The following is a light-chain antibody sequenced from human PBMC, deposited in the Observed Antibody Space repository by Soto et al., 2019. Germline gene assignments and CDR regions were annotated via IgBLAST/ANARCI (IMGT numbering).Light chain of an antibody. CDR1: NIGTKG. Sequence: SSEPTQPPSVSVAPGQTARITCGGDNIGTKGVHWYQQRPGQAPVLVVYDDNDRPSGIPERFSGSNSGNTATLTISRVEAGDGADYYCQVWDSNSDVVFGGGTKLTVL. V-gene: IGLV3-21*02. J-gene: IGLJ2*01. CDR2: DDN. CDR3: QVWDSNSDVV.